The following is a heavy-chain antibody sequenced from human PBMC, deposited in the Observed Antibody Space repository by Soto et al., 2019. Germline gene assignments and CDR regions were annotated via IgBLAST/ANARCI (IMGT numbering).Heavy chain of an antibody. CDR3: ARPFNPSKRGGAFDI. CDR1: GFTFSSYA. CDR2: ISYDGSNK. J-gene: IGHJ3*02. Sequence: GGSLRLSCAASGFTFSSYAMHWVRQAPGKGLEWVAVISYDGSNKYYADSVKGRFTISRDNSKNTLYLQMNSLRAEDTAVYYCARPFNPSKRGGAFDIWGQGTMVTVSS. D-gene: IGHD1-26*01. V-gene: IGHV3-30-3*01.